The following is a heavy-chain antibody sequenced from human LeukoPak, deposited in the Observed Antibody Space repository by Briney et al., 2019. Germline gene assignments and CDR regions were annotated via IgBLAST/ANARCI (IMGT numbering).Heavy chain of an antibody. Sequence: SETLSLTCAVSGYSLSSGYYWGWIRQPPGKGLEWIGSIYHSGTTYYNPSLKSRVPIPVDTPKNQFSLKLSSVTAADTAVYYCARHEGLGYCSSTSCYTEYNWFDPWGQGTLVTVSS. CDR1: GYSLSSGYY. CDR2: IYHSGTT. CDR3: ARHEGLGYCSSTSCYTEYNWFDP. V-gene: IGHV4-38-2*01. J-gene: IGHJ5*02. D-gene: IGHD2-2*02.